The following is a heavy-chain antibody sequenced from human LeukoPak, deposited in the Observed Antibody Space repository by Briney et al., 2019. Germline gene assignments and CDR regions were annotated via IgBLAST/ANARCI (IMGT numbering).Heavy chain of an antibody. CDR3: AREWGYFDY. CDR1: GGSISSRSYY. CDR2: IFYSGST. Sequence: SETLSLTCTVSGGSISSRSYYWGWLRQPPGKGLEWIASIFYSGSTYHNPSLKSRVTISVDTSKNQFSLRLSSVTAADTAVYYCAREWGYFDYWGQGTLVTVSS. J-gene: IGHJ4*02. V-gene: IGHV4-39*07. D-gene: IGHD1-26*01.